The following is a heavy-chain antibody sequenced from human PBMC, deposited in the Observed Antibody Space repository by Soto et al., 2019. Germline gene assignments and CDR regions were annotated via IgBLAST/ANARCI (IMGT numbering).Heavy chain of an antibody. D-gene: IGHD5-18*01. V-gene: IGHV1-69*06. CDR1: GGTFSSYA. CDR3: ARLQIQLWSDYYYYGMDV. CDR2: IIPIFGTA. J-gene: IGHJ6*02. Sequence: SVKVSCKASGGTFSSYAISWVRQAPGQGLEWMGGIIPIFGTANYAQKFQGRVTITADKSTSTAYMELSSLRSEDAAVYYCARLQIQLWSDYYYYGMDVWGQGTTVTVSS.